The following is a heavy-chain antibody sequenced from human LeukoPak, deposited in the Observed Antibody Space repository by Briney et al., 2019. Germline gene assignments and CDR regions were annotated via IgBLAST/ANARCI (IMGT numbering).Heavy chain of an antibody. J-gene: IGHJ4*02. Sequence: SETLSLTCAVYGGSFSGYYWSWIRQPPGKGLEWIGEINHSGSTNYNPSLKSRVTISVDTSKNQFSLKLSSVTAADTAVYYCARQRYFDWPTNFDYWGQGTLVTVSS. CDR1: GGSFSGYY. V-gene: IGHV4-34*01. CDR2: INHSGST. CDR3: ARQRYFDWPTNFDY. D-gene: IGHD3-9*01.